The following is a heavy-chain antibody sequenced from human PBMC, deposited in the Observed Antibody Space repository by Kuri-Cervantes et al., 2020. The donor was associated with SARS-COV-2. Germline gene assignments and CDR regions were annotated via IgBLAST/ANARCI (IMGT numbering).Heavy chain of an antibody. Sequence: GGSLRLSCAASGFTFSSYGMHWVRQAPGKGLEWVAVISYDGSNKYYADSVKGRFTISRDNSKNTLYLQMNSLRIEDTAIYYCVRGDAEVGATLDGTWGQGTVVTVSS. CDR2: ISYDGSNK. J-gene: IGHJ1*01. CDR1: GFTFSSYG. V-gene: IGHV3-30*03. CDR3: VRGDAEVGATLDGT. D-gene: IGHD5-12*01.